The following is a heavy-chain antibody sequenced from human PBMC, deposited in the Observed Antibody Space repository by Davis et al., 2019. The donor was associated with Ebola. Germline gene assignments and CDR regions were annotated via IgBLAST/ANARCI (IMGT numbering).Heavy chain of an antibody. CDR2: ISRSSSST. CDR1: GFTFSSYA. J-gene: IGHJ4*02. CDR3: AREACSSISCYTYYFDY. V-gene: IGHV3-21*01. D-gene: IGHD2-2*02. Sequence: GGSLRLSCAASGFTFSSYAMSWVRQAPGKGLEWVSSISRSSSSTYYADSVKGRFTISRDNAKNSLYLQMNSLRAEDTAVYYCAREACSSISCYTYYFDYWGQGTLVTVSS.